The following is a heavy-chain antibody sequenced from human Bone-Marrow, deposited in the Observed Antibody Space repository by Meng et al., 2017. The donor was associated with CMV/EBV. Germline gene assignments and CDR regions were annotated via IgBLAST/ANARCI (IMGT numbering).Heavy chain of an antibody. CDR1: GFTFSSYA. D-gene: IGHD7-27*01. CDR2: ISGSGGST. Sequence: GESLKISCAASGFTFSSYAMSWVRQAPGKGLEWVSAISGSGGSTYYADSVKGRFTISRDNAKNSLYLQMNSLRAEDTAVYYCARAPATGDDFDYWGQGTLVTVSS. CDR3: ARAPATGDDFDY. V-gene: IGHV3-23*01. J-gene: IGHJ4*02.